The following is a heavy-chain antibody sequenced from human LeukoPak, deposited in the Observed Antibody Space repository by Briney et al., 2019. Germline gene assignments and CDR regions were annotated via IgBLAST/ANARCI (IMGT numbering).Heavy chain of an antibody. CDR1: GFTLGDYA. CDR3: TRVRLWFGELPDY. V-gene: IGHV3-49*03. Sequence: GGSLRLSCTASGFTLGDYAMSWFRQAPGKGLEWVGFIRSKAYGGTTEYAASVKGRFTISRDDSKSIAYLQMNSLKTEDTAVYYCTRVRLWFGELPDYWGQGTLVTVSS. D-gene: IGHD3-10*01. J-gene: IGHJ4*02. CDR2: IRSKAYGGTT.